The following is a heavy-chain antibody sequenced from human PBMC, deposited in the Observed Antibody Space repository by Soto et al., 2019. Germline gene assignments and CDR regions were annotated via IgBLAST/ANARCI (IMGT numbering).Heavy chain of an antibody. CDR3: AKGSGPPQYYYDSSGYSDFLY. CDR1: GVTFSSYA. J-gene: IGHJ4*02. D-gene: IGHD3-22*01. Sequence: PGGSLRLSCAASGVTFSSYAMSWVRPAPGKGLEWVSAISGSGGSTYYADSVKGRFTISRDNSKNTLYLQMNSLRAEDTAVYYCAKGSGPPQYYYDSSGYSDFLYWGQGTLVTVSS. V-gene: IGHV3-23*01. CDR2: ISGSGGST.